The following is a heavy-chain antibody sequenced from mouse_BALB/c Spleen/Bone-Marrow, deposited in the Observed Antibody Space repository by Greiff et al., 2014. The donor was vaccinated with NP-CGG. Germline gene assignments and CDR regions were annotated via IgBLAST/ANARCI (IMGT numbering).Heavy chain of an antibody. CDR1: GYTFTSYW. J-gene: IGHJ3*01. CDR2: IYPSDSYT. V-gene: IGHV1-69*02. CDR3: TTGTRFAY. Sequence: LVESGAELVRPGASVKLSCKASGYTFTSYWINWVKQGPGLGLEWIGNIYPSDSYTNYNQKFKDKATLTVDKSSSTAYMQLSSPTSEDSAVYYCTTGTRFAYWGQGTLVTVSA. D-gene: IGHD4-1*01.